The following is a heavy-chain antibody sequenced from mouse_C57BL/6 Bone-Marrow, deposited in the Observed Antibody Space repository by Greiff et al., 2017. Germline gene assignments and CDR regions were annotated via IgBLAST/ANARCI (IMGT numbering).Heavy chain of an antibody. CDR3: TEFIRGWFAY. CDR1: GYTFTDYE. Sequence: VQLQESGAELVRPGASVTLSCKASGYTFTDYEMHWVKQTPVHGLEWIGAIDPETGGTAYNQKFKGKAILTADKSSSTAYMELRSLTSEDSAVYYCTEFIRGWFAYWGQGTLVTVSA. J-gene: IGHJ3*01. CDR2: IDPETGGT. D-gene: IGHD1-1*01. V-gene: IGHV1-15*01.